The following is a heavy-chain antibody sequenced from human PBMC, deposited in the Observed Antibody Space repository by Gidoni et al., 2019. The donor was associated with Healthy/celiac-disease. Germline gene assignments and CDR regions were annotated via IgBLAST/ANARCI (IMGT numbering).Heavy chain of an antibody. J-gene: IGHJ6*02. CDR3: ARDDCSSTSCYTPLYYYYYGMDV. CDR1: GYTFTISG. V-gene: IGHV1-18*01. CDR2: ISAYNGNT. Sequence: QVQLVQSGAEVKKPGASVKVSCKASGYTFTISGISWVRQAPGQGLEWMGWISAYNGNTNYAQKLQSRVTMTTDTSTSTAYMELRSLRSDDTAVYYCARDDCSSTSCYTPLYYYYYGMDVWGQGTTVTVSS. D-gene: IGHD2-2*01.